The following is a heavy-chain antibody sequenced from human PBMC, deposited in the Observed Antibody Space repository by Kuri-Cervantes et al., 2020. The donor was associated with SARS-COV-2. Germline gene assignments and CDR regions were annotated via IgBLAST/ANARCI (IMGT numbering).Heavy chain of an antibody. Sequence: ASVKVSCKASGYTFTSYYMHWVRQAPGQGLEWMGVINPSGGSTSYAQKFQGRVTMTRDTYTSTAYMELRSLRSDDTAVYYCAREPPRGYGDYDYWGQGNLVTVSS. D-gene: IGHD4-17*01. J-gene: IGHJ4*02. V-gene: IGHV1-46*01. CDR2: INPSGGST. CDR1: GYTFTSYY. CDR3: AREPPRGYGDYDY.